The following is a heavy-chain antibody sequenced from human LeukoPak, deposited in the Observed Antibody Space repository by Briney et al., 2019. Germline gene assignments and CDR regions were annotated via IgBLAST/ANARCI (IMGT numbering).Heavy chain of an antibody. CDR3: ARGEWLRFYYYYMDV. D-gene: IGHD5-12*01. V-gene: IGHV4-59*01. CDR2: IYYSGST. J-gene: IGHJ6*03. CDR1: GGSISSYY. Sequence: SETLSLTCTVSGGSISSYYWSWTRQPPGTGLEWIGYIYYSGSTNYNPSLKSRVTISVDTSKNQFSLKLSSVTAADTAVYYCARGEWLRFYYYYMDVWGKGTTVTVSS.